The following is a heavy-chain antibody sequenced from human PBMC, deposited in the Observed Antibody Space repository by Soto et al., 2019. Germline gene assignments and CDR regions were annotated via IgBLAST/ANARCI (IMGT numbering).Heavy chain of an antibody. J-gene: IGHJ4*02. CDR1: GFTLSTYA. Sequence: EVQLLESGGGLVQPGGSLRLSCAASGFTLSTYAMSWVRQAPGKGLEWVSGISGSGGSTYYADSVKGRFTISRDNSKNTLYLQMNSLRAEDTAVYYCAKAEWRRNFCDYWGQGTLVTVSS. D-gene: IGHD5-12*01. CDR3: AKAEWRRNFCDY. CDR2: ISGSGGST. V-gene: IGHV3-23*01.